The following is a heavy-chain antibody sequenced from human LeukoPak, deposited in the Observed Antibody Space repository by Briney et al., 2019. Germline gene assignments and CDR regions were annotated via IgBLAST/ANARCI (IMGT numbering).Heavy chain of an antibody. CDR3: TRDTGGWSGNDY. CDR2: FYYTGDT. D-gene: IGHD6-19*01. Sequence: PSETLSLTCTVSGGSISSSSYYWGWIRQFPGKRLEWIGSFYYTGDTYYNPSLKSRFIISGDTSKNQFSLKVNSVTAADTAVYYCTRDTGGWSGNDYWGQGTLVTVSS. J-gene: IGHJ4*02. CDR1: GGSISSSSYY. V-gene: IGHV4-39*02.